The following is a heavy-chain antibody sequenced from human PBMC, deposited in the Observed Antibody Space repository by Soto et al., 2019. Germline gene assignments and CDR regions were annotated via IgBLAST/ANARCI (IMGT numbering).Heavy chain of an antibody. Sequence: SDTLSLTCTVSGVSIRTYCCSWIRQPPGKGLEWIGYISYSGRTNYNPSLKSRVTISVDTSKNHFSLSLMSVTAADTAVYYCARGNRQKWLGDNWFDPWGQGTLVTVSS. D-gene: IGHD6-19*01. CDR1: GVSIRTYC. V-gene: IGHV4-59*07. CDR2: ISYSGRT. CDR3: ARGNRQKWLGDNWFDP. J-gene: IGHJ5*02.